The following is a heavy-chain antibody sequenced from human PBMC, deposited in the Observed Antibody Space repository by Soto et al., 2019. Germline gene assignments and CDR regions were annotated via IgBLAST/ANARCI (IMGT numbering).Heavy chain of an antibody. D-gene: IGHD2-2*01. Sequence: GGSLRLSCAASGFTFSSYGMHWVRQAPGKGLEWVAVIWYDGSNKYYADSVKGRFTISRDNSKNTLYLQMNSLRAEDTAVYYCARVRYLTKGYCSSTSCYADYYYGMDVWGQGTTVTVSS. V-gene: IGHV3-33*01. J-gene: IGHJ6*02. CDR2: IWYDGSNK. CDR3: ARVRYLTKGYCSSTSCYADYYYGMDV. CDR1: GFTFSSYG.